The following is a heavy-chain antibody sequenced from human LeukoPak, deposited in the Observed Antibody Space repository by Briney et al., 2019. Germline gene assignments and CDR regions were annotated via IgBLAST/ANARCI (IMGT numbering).Heavy chain of an antibody. CDR1: GGSVSGYY. V-gene: IGHV4-59*02. CDR2: IHYSGRT. Sequence: SETLSLTCAVSGGSVSGYYWSWVRQFPGRRLEWIGYIHYSGRTNYNPSLKSRITLSLETSSNQISLELKSVTSADTALYYCVRDSGYSSSWYLIDDDFDIWGQGTMVIVSA. CDR3: VRDSGYSSSWYLIDDDFDI. J-gene: IGHJ3*02. D-gene: IGHD6-13*01.